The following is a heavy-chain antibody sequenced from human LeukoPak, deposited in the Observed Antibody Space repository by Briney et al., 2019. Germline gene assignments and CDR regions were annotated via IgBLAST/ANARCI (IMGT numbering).Heavy chain of an antibody. CDR2: IYSGGTT. CDR3: ARAGNYYDSSGYYL. D-gene: IGHD3-22*01. CDR1: EFTVSNNY. Sequence: GGSLRLSCAASEFTVSNNYMSWVRQAPGKGLEWVSVIYSGGTTYYADSVKGRFTISRDNSKNTMYLEMNSLRAEDTAVYYCARAGNYYDSSGYYLWGQGTLVTVSS. V-gene: IGHV3-53*01. J-gene: IGHJ4*02.